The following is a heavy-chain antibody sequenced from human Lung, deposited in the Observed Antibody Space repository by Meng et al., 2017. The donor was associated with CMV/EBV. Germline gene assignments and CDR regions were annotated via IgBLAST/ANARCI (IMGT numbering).Heavy chain of an antibody. CDR2: INPNSGGT. Sequence: ASVKVSCKASGYTFTDYYMHWVRQAPGQGLEWMGWINPNSGGTNYAQKFQGRVAMTRDTSISTAYMELSRPRSDDTAVYYCARPIGTSRGYYYGRDVWGQGTXVTVSS. D-gene: IGHD1-7*01. CDR1: GYTFTDYY. J-gene: IGHJ6*02. V-gene: IGHV1-2*02. CDR3: ARPIGTSRGYYYGRDV.